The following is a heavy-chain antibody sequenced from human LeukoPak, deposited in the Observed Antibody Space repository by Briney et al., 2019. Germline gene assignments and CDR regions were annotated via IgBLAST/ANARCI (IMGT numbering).Heavy chain of an antibody. V-gene: IGHV4-59*01. Sequence: SETLSLTCTVSGGSISSYYWSWIRQPPGKGLEWIGYIYYSGSTNYNPSLKSRVTISVDTSKNQFSLKLSSVTAADTAVYYCARDMIEEEWGMDVWGQGTTVTVSS. CDR1: GGSISSYY. J-gene: IGHJ6*02. D-gene: IGHD3-22*01. CDR2: IYYSGST. CDR3: ARDMIEEEWGMDV.